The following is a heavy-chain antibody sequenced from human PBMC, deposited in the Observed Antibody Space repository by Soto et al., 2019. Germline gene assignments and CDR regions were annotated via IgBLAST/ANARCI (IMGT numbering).Heavy chain of an antibody. CDR3: VRDGTKNLRDRFEP. CDR1: GASLSRYY. V-gene: IGHV4-4*07. Sequence: SETLSLTCNVSGASLSRYYWSWIRQPPGKGLEWIGRIYATGDTDYNPSLKSRISMSVDMSKKQFSLTLRSVTAADTAIYYCVRDGTKNLRDRFEPWGRGILVTVPQ. CDR2: IYATGDT. J-gene: IGHJ5*02. D-gene: IGHD1-26*01.